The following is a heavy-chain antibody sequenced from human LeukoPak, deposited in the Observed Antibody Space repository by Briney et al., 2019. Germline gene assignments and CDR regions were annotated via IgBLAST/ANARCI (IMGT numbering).Heavy chain of an antibody. J-gene: IGHJ2*01. V-gene: IGHV4-59*02. Sequence: SETLSLTCTVSGGSVSSYYWSWMRQSPGKGLEWIGYVYYSGSTNYNPALKSRVTISLDTSEDQFSLKLSSVTAADTAVYYCAREANSPTARYWYFDLWGRGTQVTVSS. CDR1: GGSVSSYY. CDR3: AREANSPTARYWYFDL. CDR2: VYYSGST. D-gene: IGHD2-21*01.